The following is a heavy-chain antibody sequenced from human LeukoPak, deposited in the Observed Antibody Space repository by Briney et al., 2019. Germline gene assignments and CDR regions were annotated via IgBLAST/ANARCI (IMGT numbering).Heavy chain of an antibody. CDR2: ISSSSSYI. CDR1: GFTFSSHT. D-gene: IGHD2-2*01. CDR3: ARVVDCSSTSCYGRWFDP. J-gene: IGHJ5*02. Sequence: PGGSLRLSCAASGFTFSSHTMNWVRQAPGKGLEWVSSISSSSSYIYYADSVKGRFTISRDNAKNSLYLQMNSLRAEDTAVYYCARVVDCSSTSCYGRWFDPWGQGTLVTVSS. V-gene: IGHV3-21*01.